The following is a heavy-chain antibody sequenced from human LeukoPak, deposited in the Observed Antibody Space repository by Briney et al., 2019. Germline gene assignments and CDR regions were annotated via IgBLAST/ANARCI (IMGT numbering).Heavy chain of an antibody. J-gene: IGHJ4*02. CDR1: GFTFSSYG. V-gene: IGHV3-33*01. D-gene: IGHD2-15*01. CDR2: IWYDGSNK. CDR3: ARDEDRKSFDY. Sequence: SGGSLRLSCAASGFTFSSYGMHWVRQAPGKGLEWVAVIWYDGSNKYYADSVKGRFTISRDNSKNTLYLQMNSLRAEDTVVYYCARDEDRKSFDYWGQGTLVTVSS.